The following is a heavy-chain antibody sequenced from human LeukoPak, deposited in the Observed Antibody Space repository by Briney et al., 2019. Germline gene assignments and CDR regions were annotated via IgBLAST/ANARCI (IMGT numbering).Heavy chain of an antibody. CDR1: GFTFSSYG. Sequence: GGSLRLSCVVSGFTFSSYGMRWVRQAPGKGLEWVAFIRYDGSNEYYTDSVKGRFTISRDKYKNTLYLQMNSLRPEDTAVYYCAKDMYETGTTGGAANGPYYWGQGTLVTVSS. D-gene: IGHD1-1*01. CDR3: AKDMYETGTTGGAANGPYY. V-gene: IGHV3-30*02. CDR2: IRYDGSNE. J-gene: IGHJ4*02.